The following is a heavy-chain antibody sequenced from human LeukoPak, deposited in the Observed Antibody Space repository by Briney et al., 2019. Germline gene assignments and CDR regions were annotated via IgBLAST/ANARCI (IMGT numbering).Heavy chain of an antibody. Sequence: GGSLRLSCAASGFTFSSYAMSWVRQAPGKGPEWVSAISHSGGTTYYADSVKGRFTITRDNSKNTLYLQMNGLRAEDTAVYYCAKANVKYCSGGSCFDAFDIWGQGTMVTVSS. D-gene: IGHD2-15*01. V-gene: IGHV3-23*01. J-gene: IGHJ3*02. CDR2: ISHSGGTT. CDR1: GFTFSSYA. CDR3: AKANVKYCSGGSCFDAFDI.